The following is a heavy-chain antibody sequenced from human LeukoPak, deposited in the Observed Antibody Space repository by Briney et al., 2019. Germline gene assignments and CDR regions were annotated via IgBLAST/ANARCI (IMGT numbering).Heavy chain of an antibody. V-gene: IGHV3-33*01. D-gene: IGHD3-10*01. CDR3: ARGGSGTYGFDW. CDR1: TFTFSWHP. CDR2: IWSDGSEK. J-gene: IGHJ4*02. Sequence: GGSLRLSCVGPTFTFSWHPMHWVRQPPGKGLEWVTVIWSDGSEKYYADSVKGRFTISRDNSKNTVYLQMNSLRAEDTAVYYCARGGSGTYGFDWWGQGTLVTVSS.